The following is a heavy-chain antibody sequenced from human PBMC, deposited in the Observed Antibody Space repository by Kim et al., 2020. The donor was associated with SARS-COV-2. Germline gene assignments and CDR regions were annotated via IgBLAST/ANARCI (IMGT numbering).Heavy chain of an antibody. D-gene: IGHD4-17*01. V-gene: IGHV3-33*05. CDR2: ISYDGSNK. Sequence: GGSLRLSCAASGFTFSSYGMHWVRQAPGKGLEWVAVISYDGSNKYYADSVKGRFTISRDNSKNTLYLQMNSLRAEDTAVYYCARDLVGDYGAHWGQGTLVTVSS. CDR1: GFTFSSYG. CDR3: ARDLVGDYGAH. J-gene: IGHJ4*02.